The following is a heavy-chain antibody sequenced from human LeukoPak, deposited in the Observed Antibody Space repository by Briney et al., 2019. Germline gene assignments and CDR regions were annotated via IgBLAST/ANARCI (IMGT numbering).Heavy chain of an antibody. J-gene: IGHJ4*02. Sequence: SETLSLTCAVYGGSFSGYYWSWIRQPPGKGLEWIGEINHSGSTNYNPSLKSRVTISVDTSKNQFSLKLSSVTAADTAVYYCARHFSRWGQGTLVTVSS. D-gene: IGHD2/OR15-2a*01. CDR2: INHSGST. V-gene: IGHV4-34*01. CDR3: ARHFSR. CDR1: GGSFSGYY.